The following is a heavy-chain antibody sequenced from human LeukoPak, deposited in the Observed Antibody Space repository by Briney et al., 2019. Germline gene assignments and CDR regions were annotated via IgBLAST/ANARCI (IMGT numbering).Heavy chain of an antibody. J-gene: IGHJ4*02. CDR3: ARDGGSYGAVDY. CDR2: IYYSGST. CDR1: GGSISSYY. D-gene: IGHD4-17*01. V-gene: IGHV4-59*01. Sequence: SETLSLTCTVSGGSISSYYWSWIRQPPGKGLEWIGYIYYSGSTNYNPSLKSRVTISVDTSKNQFPLKLSSVTAADTAVYYCARDGGSYGAVDYWGQGTLVTVSS.